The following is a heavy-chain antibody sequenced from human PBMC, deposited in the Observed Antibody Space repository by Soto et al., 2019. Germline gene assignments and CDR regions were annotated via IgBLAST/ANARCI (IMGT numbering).Heavy chain of an antibody. J-gene: IGHJ3*02. D-gene: IGHD3-22*01. CDR3: ARDRYYYDGSSYSTDAFDI. V-gene: IGHV4-59*01. CDR1: GGSISSYY. Sequence: SETLSLTCTVSGGSISSYYWSWIRQPPGKGLEWIGYIFYSGSTNYNPSLKSRVTISIDTSKDQFSLKLSSVTAADTAVYFCARDRYYYDGSSYSTDAFDIWDQGTMVTVS. CDR2: IFYSGST.